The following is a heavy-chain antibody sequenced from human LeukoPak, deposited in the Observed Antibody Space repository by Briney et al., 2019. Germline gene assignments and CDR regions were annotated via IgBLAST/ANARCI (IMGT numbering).Heavy chain of an antibody. CDR3: VKVAKYYYGSETYYFFEH. D-gene: IGHD3-10*01. CDR2: INQDGTEK. CDR1: GFTFTTYW. V-gene: IGHV3-7*01. Sequence: TGESLRLSCAASGFTFTTYWMSWVRQSPGKGLEWVANINQDGTEKYYVDPVKGRFTISRDNAKNSLDLQMNSLRVEDTAIYYCVKVAKYYYGSETYYFFEHWGQGTPVTASS. J-gene: IGHJ4*02.